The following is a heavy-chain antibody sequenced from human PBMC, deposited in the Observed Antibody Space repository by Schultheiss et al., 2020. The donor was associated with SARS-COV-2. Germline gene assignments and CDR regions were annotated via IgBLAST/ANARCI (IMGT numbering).Heavy chain of an antibody. J-gene: IGHJ6*02. D-gene: IGHD3-22*01. V-gene: IGHV3-30*03. Sequence: GGSLRLSCAASGFTFSSYGMHWIRQAPGKGLEWVAVISYDGSNKYYADSVKGRFTISRDNSKNTLYLQMNSLRAEDTAVYYCARDRHYYDSSGYYFLDYYYYYGMDVWGQGTTVTVSS. CDR1: GFTFSSYG. CDR3: ARDRHYYDSSGYYFLDYYYYYGMDV. CDR2: ISYDGSNK.